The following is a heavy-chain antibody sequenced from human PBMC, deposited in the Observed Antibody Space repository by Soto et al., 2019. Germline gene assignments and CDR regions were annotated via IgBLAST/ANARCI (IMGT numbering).Heavy chain of an antibody. Sequence: GGSLRLSCAASGFTFSSYEMNWVRQAPGKGLEWVSYISSSGSTIYYADSVKGRSTISRDNAKNSLYLQMNSLRAEDTAVYYCAMQWELTGFDYWGQGTLVTVYS. CDR3: AMQWELTGFDY. V-gene: IGHV3-48*03. CDR1: GFTFSSYE. D-gene: IGHD1-26*01. CDR2: ISSSGSTI. J-gene: IGHJ4*02.